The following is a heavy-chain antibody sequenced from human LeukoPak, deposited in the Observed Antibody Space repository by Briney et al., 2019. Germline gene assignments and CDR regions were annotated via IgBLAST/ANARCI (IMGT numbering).Heavy chain of an antibody. J-gene: IGHJ4*02. Sequence: SETLSLTCTVSGGSISSYYWSWIRQPPGKGLGWIGYIYYSGSTNYNPSLKSRVTISVDTSKNQFSLKLSSVTAADTAVYYCATYRGYYFDYWGQGTLVTVSS. D-gene: IGHD3-10*01. CDR2: IYYSGST. CDR1: GGSISSYY. V-gene: IGHV4-59*08. CDR3: ATYRGYYFDY.